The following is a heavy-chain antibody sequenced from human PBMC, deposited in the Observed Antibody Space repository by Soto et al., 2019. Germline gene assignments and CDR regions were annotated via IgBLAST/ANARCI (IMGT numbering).Heavy chain of an antibody. CDR1: GGSFSGYY. CDR3: ARDLMVRGVFYYHYYIYV. J-gene: IGHJ6*03. CDR2: INHSGST. D-gene: IGHD3-10*01. V-gene: IGHV4-34*01. Sequence: QVQLQQWGAGLLKPSETLSLTCAVYGGSFSGYYWSWIRQPPGKGLEWTGEINHSGSTNYNPSLKSRVTISVQTPKNQFSLKLSSVTAADTAVYYCARDLMVRGVFYYHYYIYVWGKGTTVTVSS.